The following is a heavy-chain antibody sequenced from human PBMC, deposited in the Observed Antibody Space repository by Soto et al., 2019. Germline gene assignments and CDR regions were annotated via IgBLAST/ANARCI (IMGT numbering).Heavy chain of an antibody. J-gene: IGHJ4*02. CDR1: GGSISSGGYS. CDR3: ARLLHYDILTGLDY. D-gene: IGHD3-9*01. V-gene: IGHV4-30-2*05. CDR2: IYYSGST. Sequence: SETLSLTCAVSGGSISSGGYSWSWIRQPPGKGLEWIGYIYYSGSTYYNPSLKSRVTISVDTSKNQFSLKLSSVTAADTAVYYCARLLHYDILTGLDYWGQGTLVTVSS.